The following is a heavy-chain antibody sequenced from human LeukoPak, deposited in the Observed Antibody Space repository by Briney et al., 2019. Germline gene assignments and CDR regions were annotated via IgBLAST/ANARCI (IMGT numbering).Heavy chain of an antibody. CDR1: GFTFSSYA. J-gene: IGHJ4*02. CDR2: ISGSGGST. D-gene: IGHD3-3*02. CDR3: AKGHFGSGYHISFDY. Sequence: GGSLRLSCAASGFTFSSYAMSWVRQAPGKGLEWVSAISGSGGSTYYADSVKGRFTVSRDNSKNTLYLQMNSLRAEDTAVYYCAKGHFGSGYHISFDYWGQGTLVTVSS. V-gene: IGHV3-23*01.